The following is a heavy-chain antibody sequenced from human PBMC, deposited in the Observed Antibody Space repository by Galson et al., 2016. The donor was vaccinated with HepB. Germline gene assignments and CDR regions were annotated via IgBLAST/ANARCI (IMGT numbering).Heavy chain of an antibody. CDR1: GFTFSTYT. D-gene: IGHD5-18*01. CDR2: ISSSSTYI. V-gene: IGHV3-21*01. J-gene: IGHJ6*02. CDR3: ARGQDTSVEIYYYSMDV. Sequence: SLRLSCAASGFTFSTYTMNWVRQAPGKGLEWVSSISSSSTYIYYVDSVKGRFTISRDNAKNSLYLQMIGLRDEDTAVYYCARGQDTSVEIYYYSMDVWGQGTTVTVSS.